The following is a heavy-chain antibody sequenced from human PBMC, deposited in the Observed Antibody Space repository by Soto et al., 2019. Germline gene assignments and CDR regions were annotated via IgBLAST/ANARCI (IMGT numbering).Heavy chain of an antibody. CDR2: IWYDGSNK. V-gene: IGHV3-33*01. J-gene: IGHJ4*02. CDR1: GFTFTSYG. CDR3: ARDRRFLEWLDY. D-gene: IGHD3-3*01. Sequence: QMHLVESGGGVVQPGRSLTLSCVASGFTFTSYGIHWVRQAPGKGLEWVAVIWYDGSNKYYGDSVKGRFSISRDNSKNTVYLPVNSLRAEDTAVYYCARDRRFLEWLDYWGQGTLVSVSS.